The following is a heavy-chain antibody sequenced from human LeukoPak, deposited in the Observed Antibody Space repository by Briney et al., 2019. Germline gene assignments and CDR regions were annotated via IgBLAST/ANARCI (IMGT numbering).Heavy chain of an antibody. D-gene: IGHD3-16*01. J-gene: IGHJ3*02. CDR3: ARRGDLADGDAFDI. Sequence: GASVKVSCKASGYTFTGYYMHWVRQAPGQGLEWMGWINPNSGGTNYAQKFQGRVAMTRDTSISTAYMELSRLRSDDTAVYYCARRGDLADGDAFDIWGQGTMVTVSS. V-gene: IGHV1-2*02. CDR1: GYTFTGYY. CDR2: INPNSGGT.